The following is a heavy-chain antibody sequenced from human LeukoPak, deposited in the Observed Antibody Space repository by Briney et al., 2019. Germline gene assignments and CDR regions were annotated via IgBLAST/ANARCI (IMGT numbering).Heavy chain of an antibody. Sequence: SETLSLTCTVSGGSISSSSYYWGWIRQPPGKGLEWIGSIYYSGSTYYNPSLKSRVTISVDTSKNQFSLKLSSVTAADTAVYYCARVPADPFTYYFDYWGQGTLVTVSS. CDR2: IYYSGST. CDR3: ARVPADPFTYYFDY. D-gene: IGHD3-16*01. CDR1: GGSISSSSYY. J-gene: IGHJ4*02. V-gene: IGHV4-39*01.